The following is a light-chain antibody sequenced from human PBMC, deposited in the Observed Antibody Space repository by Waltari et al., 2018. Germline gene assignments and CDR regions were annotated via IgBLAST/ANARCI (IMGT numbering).Light chain of an antibody. J-gene: IGKJ1*01. CDR3: QQYGSSWT. V-gene: IGKV3-20*01. CDR2: GAS. Sequence: EIVLTQSPGTLSLSPGQRATLPCRASQSISSSNLAWYQQKPGQTPRLLIYGASSRATGIPDRFSGSGSGTDFTLTISRLEPEDFAVYYCQQYGSSWTFGQGTRVEIK. CDR1: QSISSSN.